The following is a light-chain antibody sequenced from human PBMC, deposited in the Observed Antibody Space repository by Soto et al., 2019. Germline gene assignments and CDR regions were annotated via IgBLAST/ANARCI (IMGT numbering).Light chain of an antibody. Sequence: QSALTQPASVSGSAGQSITIACTGTSNDVGGYNYVSWYQQHPGKAPKGMIYEVTYRPSGVSNRFSGSKSGNTASLTISGLQAEDEADYYCSSFTSRGTYVFGTGTKVTVL. V-gene: IGLV2-14*01. CDR3: SSFTSRGTYV. CDR2: EVT. CDR1: SNDVGGYNY. J-gene: IGLJ1*01.